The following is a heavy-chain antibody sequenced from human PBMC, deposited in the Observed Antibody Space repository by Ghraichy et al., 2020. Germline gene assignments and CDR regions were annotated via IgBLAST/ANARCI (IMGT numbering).Heavy chain of an antibody. J-gene: IGHJ4*02. Sequence: GESLNISCAASGFTFSSYAMHWVRQAPGKGLEWVAVISYDGSNKYYADSVKGRFPISRDNSKNTLYLQMNSLRAEDTAVYYCARDPFWSGYGDYWGQGTLVTVSS. D-gene: IGHD3-3*01. CDR3: ARDPFWSGYGDY. CDR2: ISYDGSNK. V-gene: IGHV3-30-3*01. CDR1: GFTFSSYA.